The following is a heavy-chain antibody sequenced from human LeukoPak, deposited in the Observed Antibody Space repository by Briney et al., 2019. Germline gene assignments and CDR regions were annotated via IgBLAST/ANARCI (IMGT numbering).Heavy chain of an antibody. CDR1: GFTFSSYA. CDR3: AKQIRDCSSTSCYDLFDY. CDR2: ISGSGGST. Sequence: GGSLGLSCAAPGFTFSSYAMSWVRQAPGKGLEWVSGISGSGGSTYYADSVKGLFTISRDNSKNTLYLQMNSLRAEDTAVYYCAKQIRDCSSTSCYDLFDYWGQGTLVTVSS. V-gene: IGHV3-23*01. J-gene: IGHJ4*02. D-gene: IGHD2-2*01.